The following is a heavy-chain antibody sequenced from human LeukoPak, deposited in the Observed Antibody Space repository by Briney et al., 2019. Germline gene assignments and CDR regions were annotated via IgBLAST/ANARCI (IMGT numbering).Heavy chain of an antibody. V-gene: IGHV3-23*01. Sequence: GGSLRLSCAASGFTFSSHAMSWVRQAPGKGLEWVSLIRGSSDVIEYADSVRGRFTISRDNSKNTVSLQLNNLRAEDTALYYCAKGQSASSTFDYWGQGTLVTVSS. CDR1: GFTFSSHA. J-gene: IGHJ4*02. CDR3: AKGQSASSTFDY. CDR2: IRGSSDVI.